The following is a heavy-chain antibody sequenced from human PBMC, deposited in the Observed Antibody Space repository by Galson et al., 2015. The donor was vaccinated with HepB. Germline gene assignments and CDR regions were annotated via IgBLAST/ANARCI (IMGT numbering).Heavy chain of an antibody. CDR1: GYTFTGAS. D-gene: IGHD5/OR15-5a*01. J-gene: IGHJ5*02. CDR2: INTITGNP. CDR3: ARDLSSIRFDP. V-gene: IGHV7-4-1*02. Sequence: CKASGYTFTGASINWLRQAPGQGLEWMGWINTITGNPTYAQGFTGRFVFSLDTSVSTAYLQINSLKAEDTAIYYCARDLSSIRFDPWGQGALVTVSS.